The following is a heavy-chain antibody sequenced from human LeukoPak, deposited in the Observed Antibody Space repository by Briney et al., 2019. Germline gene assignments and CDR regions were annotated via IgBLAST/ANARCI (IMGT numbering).Heavy chain of an antibody. D-gene: IGHD4-17*01. J-gene: IGHJ3*02. CDR2: ISYDGSNK. Sequence: GGSLRLSCAASGFTFSSYAMHWVRQAPGKELEWVAVISYDGSNKYYADSVKGRFTISRDNSKNTLYLQMNSLRAEDTAVYYCASPPATTVTTRALGDLAFDIWGQGTMVTVSS. V-gene: IGHV3-30-3*01. CDR3: ASPPATTVTTRALGDLAFDI. CDR1: GFTFSSYA.